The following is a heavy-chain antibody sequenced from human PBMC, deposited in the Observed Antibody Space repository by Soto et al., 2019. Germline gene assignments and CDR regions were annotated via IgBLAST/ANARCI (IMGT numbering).Heavy chain of an antibody. CDR2: IYYSGST. CDR3: ARQDYDSSGYYYDY. J-gene: IGHJ4*02. V-gene: IGHV4-59*08. D-gene: IGHD3-22*01. CDR1: GGSISSYY. Sequence: SETLSLTCTVSGGSISSYYWSWIRQPPGKGLEWIGYIYYSGSTNYNPSLKSRVTISVDTSKNKFSLKRSSVAAADTVVYYCARQDYDSSGYYYDYWGQGTLVTVSS.